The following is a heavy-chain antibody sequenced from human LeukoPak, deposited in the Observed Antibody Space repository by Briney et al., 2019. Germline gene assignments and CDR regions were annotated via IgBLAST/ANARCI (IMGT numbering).Heavy chain of an antibody. CDR2: IHSSGRT. J-gene: IGHJ4*02. Sequence: SETLSLTCSVSGGSINSYYWNWIRQPPGKGLEWIGYIHSSGRTKYNPSLQSRVTISIDTSKNQFSLNLNSVTAADTAVYYCARGISAISGENFDCWGQGTLVTVSS. V-gene: IGHV4-59*01. CDR1: GGSINSYY. CDR3: ARGISAISGENFDC. D-gene: IGHD3-3*02.